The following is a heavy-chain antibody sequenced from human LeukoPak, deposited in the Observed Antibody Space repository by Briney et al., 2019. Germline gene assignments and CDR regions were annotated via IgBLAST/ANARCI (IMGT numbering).Heavy chain of an antibody. J-gene: IGHJ3*02. D-gene: IGHD1-26*01. V-gene: IGHV4-34*01. CDR1: GGSFSGYY. Sequence: SETLSLTCAVYGGSFSGYYWSWIRQPPGKGLEWIGEINHSGSTNYNPSLKSRVTMSVDTSKNQFSLKLSSVTAADTAVYYCASTYSLYDAFDIWGQGTMVTVSS. CDR3: ASTYSLYDAFDI. CDR2: INHSGST.